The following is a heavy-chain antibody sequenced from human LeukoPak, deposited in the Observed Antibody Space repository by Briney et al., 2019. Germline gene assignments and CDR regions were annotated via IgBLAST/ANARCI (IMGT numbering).Heavy chain of an antibody. CDR3: ARDFNDFWSGYYGPFDY. J-gene: IGHJ4*02. Sequence: ASVKVSCKASGYTFTGYYMHWVRQAPGQGLEWMGWINPNSGGTNYAQKFQGWVTMTRDTSISTAYMELSRLRSDDTAVCYCARDFNDFWSGYYGPFDYWGQGTLVTVSS. CDR1: GYTFTGYY. V-gene: IGHV1-2*04. D-gene: IGHD3-3*01. CDR2: INPNSGGT.